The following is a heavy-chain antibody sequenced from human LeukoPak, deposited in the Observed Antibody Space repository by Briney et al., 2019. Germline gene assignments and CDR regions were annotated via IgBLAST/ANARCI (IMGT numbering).Heavy chain of an antibody. Sequence: ASVKVSCKASGYTFAGYYMHWVRQAPGQGLEWMGWINPNSGGTNYAQKFQGWVTMTRDTSISTAYMELSRLRSDDTAVYYCARDNGYCSSTSCLNAFDIWGQGTIVTVSS. V-gene: IGHV1-2*04. D-gene: IGHD2-2*01. CDR3: ARDNGYCSSTSCLNAFDI. J-gene: IGHJ3*02. CDR1: GYTFAGYY. CDR2: INPNSGGT.